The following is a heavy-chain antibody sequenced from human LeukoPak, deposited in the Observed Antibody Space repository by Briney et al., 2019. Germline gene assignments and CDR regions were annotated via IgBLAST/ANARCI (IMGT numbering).Heavy chain of an antibody. J-gene: IGHJ6*03. D-gene: IGHD3-3*01. CDR2: IYYSGST. CDR3: ARHSYLLNWSGYYTDYYYYMDV. Sequence: PSETLSLTCTVSGGSISSSSYYWGWIRQPPGKGLEWIGRIYYSGSTYYNPSLKSRVTISVDTSKNKFSLKLSSVTAADTAVYYCARHSYLLNWSGYYTDYYYYMDVWGKGTTVTVSS. V-gene: IGHV4-39*01. CDR1: GGSISSSSYY.